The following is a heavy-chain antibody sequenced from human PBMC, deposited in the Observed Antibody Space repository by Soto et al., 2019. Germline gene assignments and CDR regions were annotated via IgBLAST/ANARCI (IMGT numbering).Heavy chain of an antibody. D-gene: IGHD5-12*01. CDR3: HGYGY. CDR2: IYSGGTI. J-gene: IGHJ4*02. Sequence: ESGGGLIQPGGSLSLSCAVSGFTVTINYMSWVRQAPGKGLEWVSVIYSGGTIYYADSVKGRFTISRDTSKNTLYLQMNSLRGEDTAVYYCHGYGYWGQGTLVTVSS. CDR1: GFTVTINY. V-gene: IGHV3-53*01.